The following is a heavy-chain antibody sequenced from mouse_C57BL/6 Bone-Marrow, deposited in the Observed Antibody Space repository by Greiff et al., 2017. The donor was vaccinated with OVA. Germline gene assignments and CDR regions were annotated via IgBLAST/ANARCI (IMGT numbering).Heavy chain of an antibody. V-gene: IGHV5-4*01. CDR3: ARDRGLWY. CDR1: GFTFSSYA. D-gene: IGHD1-1*02. J-gene: IGHJ4*01. Sequence: DVKLEESGGGLVKPGGSLKLSCAASGFTFSSYAMSWVRQTPEKRLEWVATISDGGSYTYYPDNVKGRFTISRDNAKNNLYLQMSHLKSEDTAMYYCARDRGLWYWGQGTSVTVSS. CDR2: ISDGGSYT.